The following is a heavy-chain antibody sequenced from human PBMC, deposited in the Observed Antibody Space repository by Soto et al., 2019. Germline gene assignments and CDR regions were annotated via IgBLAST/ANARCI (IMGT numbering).Heavy chain of an antibody. J-gene: IGHJ4*01. CDR3: AREDGIAGETSAFDY. Sequence: PGGSLRLSCATSGFMFSTYVMNWVRQAPGKGLGWVSSINGRSNYKYYANSVRGRFTISRDNAKNSLFLQMSSLTAEDTAVYYCAREDGIAGETSAFDYWGHGTLVTVSS. D-gene: IGHD1-26*01. CDR1: GFMFSTYV. CDR2: INGRSNYK. V-gene: IGHV3-21*01.